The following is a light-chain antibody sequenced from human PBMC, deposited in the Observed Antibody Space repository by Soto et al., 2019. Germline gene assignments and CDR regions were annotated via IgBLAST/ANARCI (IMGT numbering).Light chain of an antibody. CDR3: QQYGSSPLT. CDR1: QGVGSIF. V-gene: IGKV3-20*01. Sequence: EVVMTQSPATLSVSPGEGVTLSCRASQGVGSIFLAWYQQKPGQGPRLIIYGASSRASGIPDRFSGSGSGTDFTLTISGLEPEDFAVYYCQQYGSSPLTFGGGTKVDIK. J-gene: IGKJ4*01. CDR2: GAS.